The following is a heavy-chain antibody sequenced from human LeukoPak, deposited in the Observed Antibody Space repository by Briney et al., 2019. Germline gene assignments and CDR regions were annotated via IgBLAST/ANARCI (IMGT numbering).Heavy chain of an antibody. Sequence: GESLKISCKGSGYSFTSYWISRVRQMPGKGLEWMGRIDPSDSYTNYSPSFQGHVTISADKSISTAYLQWSSLKASDTAMYYCARVFILTGYYISYYFDYWGQGTLVTVSS. CDR3: ARVFILTGYYISYYFDY. V-gene: IGHV5-10-1*01. CDR1: GYSFTSYW. CDR2: IDPSDSYT. J-gene: IGHJ4*02. D-gene: IGHD3-9*01.